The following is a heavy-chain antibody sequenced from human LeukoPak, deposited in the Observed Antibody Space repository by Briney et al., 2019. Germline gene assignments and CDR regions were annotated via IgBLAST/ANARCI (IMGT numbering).Heavy chain of an antibody. Sequence: PGGSLRLSCVASGFTFSSYAMSWVRQAPGKGLEWVSAISGSGGSTYYADSVKGRFTISRDNAKNSLYLQMNSLRAEDTAVYYCAARSGRILLVSVYWGQGTLVTVSS. D-gene: IGHD5-18*01. J-gene: IGHJ4*02. CDR3: AARSGRILLVSVY. CDR1: GFTFSSYA. V-gene: IGHV3-23*01. CDR2: ISGSGGST.